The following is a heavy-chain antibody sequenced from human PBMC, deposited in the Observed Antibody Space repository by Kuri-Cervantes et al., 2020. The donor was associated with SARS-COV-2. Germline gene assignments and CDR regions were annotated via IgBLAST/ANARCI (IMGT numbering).Heavy chain of an antibody. Sequence: GGSLRPSCAASGFTFSDYYMSWIRQAPGKGLEWVSYISSSSSYTNYADSVKGRFTISRDNAKNSLYLQMNSLRAEDTAVYYCAVIQNSGSYSTRSSYFDYWGQGTLVTVSS. CDR1: GFTFSDYY. D-gene: IGHD1-26*01. CDR2: ISSSSSYT. V-gene: IGHV3-11*03. J-gene: IGHJ4*02. CDR3: AVIQNSGSYSTRSSYFDY.